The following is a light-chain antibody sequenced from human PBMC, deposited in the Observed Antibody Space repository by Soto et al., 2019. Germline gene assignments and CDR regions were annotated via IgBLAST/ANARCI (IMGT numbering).Light chain of an antibody. CDR3: QHYGKSPLFV. V-gene: IGKV3-20*01. CDR2: GAS. J-gene: IGKJ3*01. Sequence: EIVLTHPPGTLSVSLGERATLSCKASQTLTDSYLAWYPLKPGQAPRLVIYGASVRATGIPDRFSGSGSGTDFSLTISRVDPEDFGVYFCQHYGKSPLFVFGPGTTLDVK. CDR1: QTLTDSY.